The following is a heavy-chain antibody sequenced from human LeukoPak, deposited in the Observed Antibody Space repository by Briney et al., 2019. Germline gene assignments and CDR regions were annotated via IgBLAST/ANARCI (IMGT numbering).Heavy chain of an antibody. CDR3: ARDHDSSGYYFDY. CDR1: GGSFSGYY. D-gene: IGHD3-22*01. CDR2: IYHSGST. Sequence: SETLSLTCAVYGGSFSGYYWSWIRQPPGKGLEWIGSIYHSGSTYYNPSLKSRVTISVDTSKNQFSLKLSSVTAADTAVYYCARDHDSSGYYFDYWGQGTLVTVSS. J-gene: IGHJ4*02. V-gene: IGHV4-34*01.